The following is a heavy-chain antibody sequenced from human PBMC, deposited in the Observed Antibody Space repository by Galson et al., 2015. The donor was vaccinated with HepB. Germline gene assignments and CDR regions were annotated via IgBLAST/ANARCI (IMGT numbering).Heavy chain of an antibody. CDR2: ISYDGSNT. CDR1: EFTFSNYG. CDR3: AEDMSPYSSSSYYYYYMDV. D-gene: IGHD6-6*01. J-gene: IGHJ6*03. V-gene: IGHV3-30*18. Sequence: SLRLSCAASEFTFSNYGMHWVRQAPGKGLEWVAVISYDGSNTFYADSVKGRFTISRDNSKNTLYLQMNSLRAEDTAVYYCAEDMSPYSSSSYYYYYMDVWGKGTTVTVSS.